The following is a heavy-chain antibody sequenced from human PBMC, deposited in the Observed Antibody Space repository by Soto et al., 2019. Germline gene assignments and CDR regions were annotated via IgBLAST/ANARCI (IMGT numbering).Heavy chain of an antibody. V-gene: IGHV3-33*06. CDR1: GFTFSSYG. CDR3: AKADTGYSSGWFNFDY. Sequence: PGGSLRLSCAASGFTFSSYGMHWVRQAPGKGLEWVAVIWYDGSNKYYADSVKGRFTISRDNSKNTLYLQMNSLRAEDTAVYYCAKADTGYSSGWFNFDYWGQGTLVTVSS. J-gene: IGHJ4*02. CDR2: IWYDGSNK. D-gene: IGHD6-19*01.